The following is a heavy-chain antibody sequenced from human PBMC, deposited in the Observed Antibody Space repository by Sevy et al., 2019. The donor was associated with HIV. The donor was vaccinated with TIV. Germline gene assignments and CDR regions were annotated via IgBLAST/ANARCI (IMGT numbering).Heavy chain of an antibody. D-gene: IGHD3-3*01. J-gene: IGHJ4*02. V-gene: IGHV4-34*01. Sequence: SETLSLTCTVYGGSFSDFYWNWIRQSPGKGLEWIVEINHREVTNYNPSLKSRATISADASNRQFSLKLTSVTAADTAVYYCVRFDTKIKIFGVPRGAYWGPGTLVTVSS. CDR3: VRFDTKIKIFGVPRGAY. CDR2: INHREVT. CDR1: GGSFSDFY.